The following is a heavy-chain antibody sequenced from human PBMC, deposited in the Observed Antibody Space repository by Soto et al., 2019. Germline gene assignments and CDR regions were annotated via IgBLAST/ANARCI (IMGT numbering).Heavy chain of an antibody. Sequence: SETLSLTCTVSGGSLSSINDYWGWVRQPPGKGLEWIGSAHYTGSTYYNPSLKSRVTLSVDTSKNQFSLKLSSVTAADTAVYYCARGPKGRYGVDYWGQGTLVTVSS. CDR1: GGSLSSINDY. D-gene: IGHD1-20*01. V-gene: IGHV4-39*01. J-gene: IGHJ4*02. CDR3: ARGPKGRYGVDY. CDR2: AHYTGST.